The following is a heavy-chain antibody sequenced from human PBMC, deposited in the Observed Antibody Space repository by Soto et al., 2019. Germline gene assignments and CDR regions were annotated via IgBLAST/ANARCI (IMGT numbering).Heavy chain of an antibody. Sequence: PSETLSLTCTVSGGSISSYYWSWIRQPPGKGLEWIGYIYYSGSTNYNPSLKSRVTISVDTSKNQFSLKLSSVTAADTAVYYCARHDVGLLGTYYFDYWGQGTLVTVSS. CDR1: GGSISSYY. J-gene: IGHJ4*02. CDR2: IYYSGST. CDR3: ARHDVGLLGTYYFDY. V-gene: IGHV4-59*08. D-gene: IGHD3-3*02.